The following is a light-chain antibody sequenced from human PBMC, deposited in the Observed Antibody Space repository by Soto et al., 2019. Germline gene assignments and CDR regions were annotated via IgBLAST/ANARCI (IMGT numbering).Light chain of an antibody. CDR1: SSDVGSYNL. CDR2: EVS. V-gene: IGLV2-23*02. CDR3: CSYAGSLALME. Sequence: QSALTQPASVSGSPGQSITISCTGTSSDVGSYNLVSWYQQYPGKAPKLMIYEVSKRPSGVSNRFSCSKSGNTASLTISGLQAEDEADYYCCSYAGSLALMEFGGGTKLTVL. J-gene: IGLJ2*01.